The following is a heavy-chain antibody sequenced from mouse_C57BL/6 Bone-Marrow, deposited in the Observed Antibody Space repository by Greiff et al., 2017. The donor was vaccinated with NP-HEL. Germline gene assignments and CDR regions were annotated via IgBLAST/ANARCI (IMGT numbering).Heavy chain of an antibody. V-gene: IGHV5-6*01. D-gene: IGHD1-2*01. CDR1: GFTFSSYG. J-gene: IGHJ2*01. Sequence: EVQLVESGGDLVKPGGSLKLSCAASGFTFSSYGMSWVRQTPDKRLEWVATISSGGSYTYYPDSVKGRFTISRDNAKNTLYLQMGILKSEDTAMYYYARHYGNYWGQGTTLTVSS. CDR2: ISSGGSYT. CDR3: ARHYGNY.